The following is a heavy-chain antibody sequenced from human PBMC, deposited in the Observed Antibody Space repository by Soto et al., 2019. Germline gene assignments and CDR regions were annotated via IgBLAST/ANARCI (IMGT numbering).Heavy chain of an antibody. J-gene: IGHJ5*02. Sequence: QVQLQESGPGLVKPSQTLSLTCTVSGGSISSGDYYWSWIRQPPGKGLEWIGYIYYSGSTYYNPSLKSRVTISVDPSKHQFSLKLSSVTAADTAVYYCARAMVVTQNWFDPWGQGTLVTVSS. CDR2: IYYSGST. D-gene: IGHD2-21*02. CDR3: ARAMVVTQNWFDP. CDR1: GGSISSGDYY. V-gene: IGHV4-30-4*01.